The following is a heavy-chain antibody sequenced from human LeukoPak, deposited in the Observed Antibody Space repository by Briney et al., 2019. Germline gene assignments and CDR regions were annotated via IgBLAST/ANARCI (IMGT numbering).Heavy chain of an antibody. CDR1: VYSISSGYY. J-gene: IGHJ4*02. Sequence: WETLSLTCAVSVYSISSGYYWGWIRQPPGKGLEWIGNIYHSGSTYYNPSLKSRVTISVDTSKNQFSLKLSSVTAADTAVYYCARCSQLPENYFDYRGQGTLVTVSS. CDR3: ARCSQLPENYFDY. CDR2: IYHSGST. D-gene: IGHD1-14*01. V-gene: IGHV4-38-2*01.